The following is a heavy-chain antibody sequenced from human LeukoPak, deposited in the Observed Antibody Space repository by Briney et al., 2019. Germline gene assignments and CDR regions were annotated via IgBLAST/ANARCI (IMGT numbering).Heavy chain of an antibody. Sequence: VKVSCKASGYTFTSYGISWVRKAPGQGLEWMGWISAYNGNTNYAQKLQGRVTMTTDTSTSTAYMELRSLRSDDTAVYYCARDTYYYGSGSYSTPRYWGQGTLVTVSS. J-gene: IGHJ4*02. CDR1: GYTFTSYG. D-gene: IGHD3-10*01. CDR3: ARDTYYYGSGSYSTPRY. CDR2: ISAYNGNT. V-gene: IGHV1-18*01.